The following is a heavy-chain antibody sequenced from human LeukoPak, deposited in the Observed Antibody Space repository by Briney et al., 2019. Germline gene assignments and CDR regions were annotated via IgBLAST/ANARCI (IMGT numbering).Heavy chain of an antibody. CDR1: GFTFSSYG. D-gene: IGHD6-19*01. J-gene: IGHJ4*02. V-gene: IGHV3-33*01. Sequence: PGGSLRLSCAASGFTFSSYGMHWVRQAPGKGLEWVAVIWYDGSNKYYADSVKGRFTISRDNSKNTLYLQMNSLRAEDTAVYYCARDSSSGWDGPFDYWGQGTLVTVSS. CDR3: ARDSSSGWDGPFDY. CDR2: IWYDGSNK.